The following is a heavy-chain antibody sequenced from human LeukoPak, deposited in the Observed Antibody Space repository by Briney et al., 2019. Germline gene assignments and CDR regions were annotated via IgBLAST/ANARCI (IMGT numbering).Heavy chain of an antibody. CDR1: GLTFSSYA. D-gene: IGHD6-13*01. CDR2: ISYDGSNK. J-gene: IGHJ4*02. V-gene: IGHV3-30-3*01. Sequence: PGGSLRLSCAASGLTFSSYAMHWVRQAPGKGPEWVAVISYDGSNKYYADSVKGRFTISRDNSKNTLYLQMNSLRAEDTAVYYCAKDSSSLYFDYWGQGTLVTVSS. CDR3: AKDSSSLYFDY.